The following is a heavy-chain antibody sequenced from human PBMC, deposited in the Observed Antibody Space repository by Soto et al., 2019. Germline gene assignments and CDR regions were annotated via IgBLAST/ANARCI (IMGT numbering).Heavy chain of an antibody. Sequence: QVTLKESGPVLVKPTETLTLTCTVSGFSLSNARMGVSWIRQPPGKALEWLAHIFSNDEKSYIKSLKSRLTISKDTSKSQVVLTMTNMDPVDTATYYCARIRGQLWFEETKKTEFDYWGQGTLVTVSS. CDR3: ARIRGQLWFEETKKTEFDY. CDR2: IFSNDEK. D-gene: IGHD5-18*01. J-gene: IGHJ4*02. V-gene: IGHV2-26*01. CDR1: GFSLSNARMG.